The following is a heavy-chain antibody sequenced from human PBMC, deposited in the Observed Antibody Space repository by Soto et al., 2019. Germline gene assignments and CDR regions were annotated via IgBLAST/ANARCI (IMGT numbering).Heavy chain of an antibody. V-gene: IGHV3-21*01. J-gene: IGHJ4*02. CDR1: GFTFSSYT. Sequence: GGSLRLSCAASGFTFSSYTMNWVRQAPGKGLEWVSSISSSTSYIYYADSLKGRFTISRDNAKNSLYLQMNSLRAEDTAVYYCARDRRDGYNFDYWGQGTLVTISS. D-gene: IGHD5-12*01. CDR3: ARDRRDGYNFDY. CDR2: ISSSTSYI.